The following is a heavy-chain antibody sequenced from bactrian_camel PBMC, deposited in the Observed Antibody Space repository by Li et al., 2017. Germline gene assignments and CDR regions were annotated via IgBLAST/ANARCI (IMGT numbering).Heavy chain of an antibody. CDR1: GYTYSRYC. V-gene: IGHV3S53*01. Sequence: HVQLVESGGGSAQAGGSLRLSCEGSGYTYSRYCMAWFRQAPGKEREGVAAIDSDGSTSYADSVKGRSTISRNNAKNTVDLQMNSLKPEDTAMYYCKTEGRDDFWEPACDAWGQGTQVTVS. D-gene: IGHD1*01. CDR3: KTEGRDDFWEPACDA. CDR2: IDSDGST. J-gene: IGHJ6*01.